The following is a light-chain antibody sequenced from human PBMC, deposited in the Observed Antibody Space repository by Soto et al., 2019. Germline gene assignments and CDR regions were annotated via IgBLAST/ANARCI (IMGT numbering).Light chain of an antibody. CDR2: GAS. V-gene: IGKV3-20*01. CDR3: QQYGSSVT. J-gene: IGKJ3*01. CDR1: QSVSSRS. Sequence: EIVLTQSPDTLSLSPGERGTLSCRASQSVSSRSLAWYQHKPGQAPRLLIFGASSRATGITDRFSGSGSGTDFTLTISRLEPEDFAVYYCQQYGSSVTFGPGTKVDIK.